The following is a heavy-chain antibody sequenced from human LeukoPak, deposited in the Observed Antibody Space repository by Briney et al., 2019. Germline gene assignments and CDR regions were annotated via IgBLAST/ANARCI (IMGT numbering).Heavy chain of an antibody. Sequence: SETLSLTCAVSGGSISSSNWWSWVRQPPGKGLEWIGEIYHSGSTNYNPSLKSRVTISVDTSNNQFSLKLSSVTAADTAVYYCARARYNWRGRPEYFDPWGQGTLVTVSS. V-gene: IGHV4-4*02. D-gene: IGHD1-20*01. CDR3: ARARYNWRGRPEYFDP. CDR1: GGSISSSNW. J-gene: IGHJ5*02. CDR2: IYHSGST.